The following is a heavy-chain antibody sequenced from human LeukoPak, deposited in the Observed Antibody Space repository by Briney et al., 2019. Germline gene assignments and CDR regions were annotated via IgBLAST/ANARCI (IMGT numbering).Heavy chain of an antibody. CDR1: GGSNY. CDR2: IHYSGSP. Sequence: SETLSLTCTVSGGSNYWSWIRQPPGKGLEWIGYIHYSGSPNYNPSLKSRVTISVDTSKNQFSLKLSSVTAADTAVYYCASPPSPGGYWGQGTLVTVSS. CDR3: ASPPSPGGY. J-gene: IGHJ4*02. D-gene: IGHD1-26*01. V-gene: IGHV4-59*08.